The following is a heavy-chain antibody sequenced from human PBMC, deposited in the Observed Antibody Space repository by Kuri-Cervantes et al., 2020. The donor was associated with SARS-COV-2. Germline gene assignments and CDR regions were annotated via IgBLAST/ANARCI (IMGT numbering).Heavy chain of an antibody. CDR3: ATYGEAFDI. CDR2: ISGSGSYI. D-gene: IGHD4-17*01. Sequence: ESLKISCEVSGFLFSASAIHWVRQASGKALEWVSSISGSGSYIYYADSVKGRFTISRDDAKNSLYLQMNSLRGEDTAVYYCATYGEAFDIWGQGTMVTVSS. V-gene: IGHV3-21*01. CDR1: GFLFSASA. J-gene: IGHJ3*02.